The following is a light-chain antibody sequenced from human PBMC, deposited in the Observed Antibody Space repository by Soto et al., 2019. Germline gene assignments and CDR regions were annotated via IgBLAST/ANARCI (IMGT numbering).Light chain of an antibody. CDR2: DAS. CDR3: QQRSKWIT. Sequence: TQSPATLSFSPGERATLSCRASQSVSRDVAWYQKKPGQAPRLLIYDASNRATGIPARFSGSGSGTDFTLTISSLEPEDFAVYYCQQRSKWITFGQGTRLEIK. V-gene: IGKV3-11*01. J-gene: IGKJ5*01. CDR1: QSVSRD.